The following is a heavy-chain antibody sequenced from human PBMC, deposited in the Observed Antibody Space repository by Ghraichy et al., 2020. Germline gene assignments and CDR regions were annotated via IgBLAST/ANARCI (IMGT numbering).Heavy chain of an antibody. V-gene: IGHV4-61*01. J-gene: IGHJ5*02. CDR3: ARDRRDGYNYGYNWFDP. CDR2: IYYSGST. Sequence: SETLSLTCTVSGGSVSSDSYYWSWIRQPPGKGLEWIGYIYYSGSTNYNPSLKSRVTISVDTSKNQFSLKLTSVTAADTAVYYCARDRRDGYNYGYNWFDPWGQGTLVTVSS. D-gene: IGHD5-24*01. CDR1: GGSVSSDSYY.